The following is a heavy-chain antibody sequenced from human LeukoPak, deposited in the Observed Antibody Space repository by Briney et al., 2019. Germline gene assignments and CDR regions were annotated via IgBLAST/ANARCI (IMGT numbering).Heavy chain of an antibody. CDR1: TDSISSHY. J-gene: IGHJ3*02. Sequence: SETLSLTCAVSTDSISSHYWSWIRQPPGKGLEWIGYISYIGSTNYNPSLKSRVTISIDTSRNQFSLKLRSVTAADTAVYYCARDLITVTKGFDIWGQGTMVSVSS. D-gene: IGHD4-17*01. CDR3: ARDLITVTKGFDI. CDR2: ISYIGST. V-gene: IGHV4-59*11.